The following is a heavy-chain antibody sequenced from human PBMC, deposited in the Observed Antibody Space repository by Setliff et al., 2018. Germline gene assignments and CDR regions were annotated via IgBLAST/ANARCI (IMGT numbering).Heavy chain of an antibody. CDR1: GGSFSGYY. CDR2: INHSGST. J-gene: IGHJ5*02. D-gene: IGHD3-16*01. V-gene: IGHV4-34*01. CDR3: ARENADYARSFDP. Sequence: SETLSLTCAVYGGSFSGYYWSWIRQPPGKGLEWIGEINHSGSTNYNPSLKSRVTISVDTSKNQFSLNLTSVTAADTAVYYCARENADYARSFDPWGQGTLVTVSS.